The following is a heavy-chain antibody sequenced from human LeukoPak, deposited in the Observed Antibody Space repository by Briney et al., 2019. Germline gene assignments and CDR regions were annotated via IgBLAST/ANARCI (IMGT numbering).Heavy chain of an antibody. Sequence: SETLSLTCTVSGGSISSSSYYWGWIRQPPGKGLEWIGSIYYSGSTYYNPSLKSRVTISVDTSKNQFSLKLSSVTAADTAMYYCASPHRFYNWNYGSYAFDIWGQGTMVTVSS. CDR2: IYYSGST. CDR3: ASPHRFYNWNYGSYAFDI. CDR1: GGSISSSSYY. J-gene: IGHJ3*02. D-gene: IGHD1-7*01. V-gene: IGHV4-39*07.